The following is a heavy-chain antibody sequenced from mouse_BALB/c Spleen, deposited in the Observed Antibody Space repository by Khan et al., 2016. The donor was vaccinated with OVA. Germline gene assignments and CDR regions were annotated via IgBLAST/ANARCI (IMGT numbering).Heavy chain of an antibody. CDR3: ARENYYGRSCYAMDY. J-gene: IGHJ4*01. CDR1: GYTFTSYW. Sequence: DLVKPGASVKLSCKASGYTFTSYWINWIKQRPGQGLEWIGRIGPGSSNAYYNDMFKDKATLTVDSSSNTAYIQLSSLSFEDSAVYFGARENYYGRSCYAMDYWGQGTSVTVSA. V-gene: IGHV1S41*01. D-gene: IGHD1-1*01. CDR2: IGPGSSNA.